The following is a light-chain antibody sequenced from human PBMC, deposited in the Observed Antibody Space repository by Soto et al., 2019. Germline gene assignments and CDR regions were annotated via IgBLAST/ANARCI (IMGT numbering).Light chain of an antibody. CDR1: QGITNR. CDR2: EAS. Sequence: DILMTQSPSSVSASVGDRVTLTCRASQGITNRLAWYQQKPGKAPKLLIYEASSLQSGVPSRISGSGSGTDFTLTISSLQPEDFATYYCQQANSFPITFGQGTRLEIK. V-gene: IGKV1D-12*01. CDR3: QQANSFPIT. J-gene: IGKJ5*01.